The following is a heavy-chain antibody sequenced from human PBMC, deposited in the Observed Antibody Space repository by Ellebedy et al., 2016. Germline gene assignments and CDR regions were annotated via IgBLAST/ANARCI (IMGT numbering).Heavy chain of an antibody. CDR2: IKSETDGGTT. D-gene: IGHD3-10*01. J-gene: IGHJ4*01. Sequence: GGSLRLSCAASGFTSSSAWVNWVRQAPGKGLEWVSRIKSETDGGTTEYAAAVKGRFTISRDDSRDTVYLQMNRLQTEDTAVYYCATVLLVRGVRAFWGWGSTFAYWGHGTLVTVSS. CDR1: GFTSSSAW. CDR3: ATVLLVRGVRAFWGWGSTFAY. V-gene: IGHV3-15*01.